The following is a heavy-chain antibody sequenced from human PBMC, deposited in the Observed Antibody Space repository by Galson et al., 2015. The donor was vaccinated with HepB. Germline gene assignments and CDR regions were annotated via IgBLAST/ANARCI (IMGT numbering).Heavy chain of an antibody. Sequence: SVKVSCKASGYTFTSYGISWVRQAPGQGLEWMGWISAYNGNTNYAQKLQGRVIMTTDTSTSTAYMELRSLRSDDTAVYYCARDQVVVIAKGGVDYWGQGTLVTVSS. J-gene: IGHJ4*02. D-gene: IGHD2-21*01. V-gene: IGHV1-18*01. CDR2: ISAYNGNT. CDR3: ARDQVVVIAKGGVDY. CDR1: GYTFTSYG.